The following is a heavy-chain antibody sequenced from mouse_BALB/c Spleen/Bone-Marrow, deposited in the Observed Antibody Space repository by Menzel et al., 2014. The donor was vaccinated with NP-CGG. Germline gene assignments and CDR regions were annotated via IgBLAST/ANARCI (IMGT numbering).Heavy chain of an antibody. CDR2: INRNGGRT. CDR3: ARDWGTYDGYYWYFDV. D-gene: IGHD2-3*01. V-gene: IGHV5-6-3*01. J-gene: IGHJ1*01. CDR1: GFTFSSYG. Sequence: EVKLMESGGGLVQPGGSLKLSCAASGFTFSSYGMSWVRQTPDKRLELVATINRNGGRTYYPDSVKGRFTISRDNAKNTLYLQMSSLKSEDTAMYYGARDWGTYDGYYWYFDVWGAGTTVTVSS.